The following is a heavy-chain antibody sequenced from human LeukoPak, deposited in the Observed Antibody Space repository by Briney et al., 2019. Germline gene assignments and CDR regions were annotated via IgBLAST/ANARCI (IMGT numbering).Heavy chain of an antibody. D-gene: IGHD1-1*01. CDR1: GVSISSHY. J-gene: IGHJ4*02. CDR2: IYSGGST. V-gene: IGHV3-66*02. CDR3: ARSWNARLNFDY. Sequence: GGSLRLSCAVSGVSISSHYMNWVRQAPGKGLEWVSVIYSGGSTYYADSAKGRFTISRDNSKNMLYLQMDSLRAEDTAVYYCARSWNARLNFDYWGQGTLVTVSS.